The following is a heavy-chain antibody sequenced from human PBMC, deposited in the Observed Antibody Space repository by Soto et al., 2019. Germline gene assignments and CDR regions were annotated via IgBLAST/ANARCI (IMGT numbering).Heavy chain of an antibody. Sequence: GGSLRLSCAASGFTFSSYGMHWVRQAPGKGLEWVAVISYDGSNKYYADSVKGRFTISRDNSKNTLYLQMNSLRAEDTAVYYCAKEVDWLYCSSTSCPGGYWGQGTLVTVSS. CDR1: GFTFSSYG. CDR2: ISYDGSNK. D-gene: IGHD2-2*01. CDR3: AKEVDWLYCSSTSCPGGY. J-gene: IGHJ4*02. V-gene: IGHV3-30*18.